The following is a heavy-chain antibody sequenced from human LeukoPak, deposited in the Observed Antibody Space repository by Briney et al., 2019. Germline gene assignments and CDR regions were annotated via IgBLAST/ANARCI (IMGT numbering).Heavy chain of an antibody. CDR2: ISAYNGNT. J-gene: IGHJ6*02. CDR3: ARALVYYDFWSGLGSSSYYYYGMDV. V-gene: IGHV1-18*01. Sequence: GASVKVSCKASGYTFTSYGISWVRQAPGQGLEWMGWISAYNGNTNYAQKLQGRVTMTTDTSTSTAYMELRSLRSDDTAAYYCARALVYYDFWSGLGSSSYYYYGMDVWGQGTTVTVSS. D-gene: IGHD3-3*01. CDR1: GYTFTSYG.